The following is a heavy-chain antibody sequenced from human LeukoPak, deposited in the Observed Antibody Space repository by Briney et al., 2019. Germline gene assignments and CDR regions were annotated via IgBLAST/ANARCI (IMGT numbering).Heavy chain of an antibody. V-gene: IGHV7-4-1*02. CDR3: ARDLLWFGELAVYYYGMDV. CDR1: GYPFTSYA. Sequence: GASVKVSCKASGYPFTSYAMNWVRQAPGQGLELMGWINTNTGNPTYAQGFTGRFVFSLDTSVSTAYLRISSLKAEDTAVYYCARDLLWFGELAVYYYGMDVWGQGTTVTVSS. J-gene: IGHJ6*02. CDR2: INTNTGNP. D-gene: IGHD3-10*01.